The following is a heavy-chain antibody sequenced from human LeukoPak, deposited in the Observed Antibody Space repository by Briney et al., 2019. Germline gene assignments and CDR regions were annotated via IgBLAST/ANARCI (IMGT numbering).Heavy chain of an antibody. V-gene: IGHV3-53*01. CDR3: ARDRSTYYYDSSGYIS. CDR1: GFTVSSNY. CDR2: IYSGGST. D-gene: IGHD3-22*01. Sequence: QSGGSLRLSCAASGFTVSSNYMSWVRQAPGKGLEWVSVIYSGGSTYYADSVKGRFTISRDNSKNTLYLQMNSLRAEDTAVYYCARDRSTYYYDSSGYISWGQGTLVTVSS. J-gene: IGHJ4*02.